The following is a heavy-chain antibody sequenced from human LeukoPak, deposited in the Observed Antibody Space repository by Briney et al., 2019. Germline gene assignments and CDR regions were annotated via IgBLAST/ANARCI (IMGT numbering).Heavy chain of an antibody. J-gene: IGHJ4*02. CDR2: INPNSGGT. CDR1: GYTFTGYY. V-gene: IGHV1-2*02. D-gene: IGHD5-18*01. CDR3: ARSQGGAYSYGTDY. Sequence: ASVKVSCKASGYTFTGYYIHWVRQAPGQGLEWMGWINPNSGGTNYAQKFQGRVTMTRDTSISTAYMELNSLRSEDTAVYYCARSQGGAYSYGTDYWGQGTLVTVSS.